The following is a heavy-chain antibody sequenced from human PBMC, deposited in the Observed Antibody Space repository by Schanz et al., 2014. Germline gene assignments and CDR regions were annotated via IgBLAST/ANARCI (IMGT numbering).Heavy chain of an antibody. D-gene: IGHD2-21*02. CDR1: GFTFATYA. V-gene: IGHV3-33*08. CDR2: VWSDGNTK. J-gene: IGHJ6*03. Sequence: QVQLLESGGGLVQPGGSLRLSCAASGFTFATYAMSWVRQAPGKGPEWVALVWSDGNTKYYADSVRGRFTISRDNSKNTLYLQMNSLRAEDTAVYYCARPSDSSWYMDVWGKGTTVTVSS. CDR3: ARPSDSSWYMDV.